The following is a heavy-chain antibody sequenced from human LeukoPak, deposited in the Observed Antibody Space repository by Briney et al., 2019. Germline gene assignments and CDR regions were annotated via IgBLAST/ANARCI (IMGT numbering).Heavy chain of an antibody. CDR1: GDSISSGSFY. D-gene: IGHD3-10*01. Sequence: SQTLSLTRTVSGDSISSGSFYWSWIRQPAGKGLEWIGRIYTSGGTDYNPSLKSRVTISGDTSKNQFSLKLSSVTAADTAVYYCAKDRGDTHNSGYFVYWGQGTLVTVSS. J-gene: IGHJ4*02. CDR2: IYTSGGT. CDR3: AKDRGDTHNSGYFVY. V-gene: IGHV4-61*02.